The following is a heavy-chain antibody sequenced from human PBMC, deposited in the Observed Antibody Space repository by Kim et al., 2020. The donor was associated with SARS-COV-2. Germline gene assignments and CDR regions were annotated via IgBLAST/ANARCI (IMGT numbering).Heavy chain of an antibody. V-gene: IGHV4-34*01. D-gene: IGHD3-22*01. Sequence: NPSLKSRVTISVDTSKNQFSLKLSSVTAADTAVYYCARGKRIVVVSPFDYWGQGTLVTVSS. J-gene: IGHJ4*02. CDR3: ARGKRIVVVSPFDY.